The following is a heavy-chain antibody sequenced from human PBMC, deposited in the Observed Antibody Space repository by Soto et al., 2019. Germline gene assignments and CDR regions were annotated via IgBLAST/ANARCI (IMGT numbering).Heavy chain of an antibody. V-gene: IGHV3-23*01. CDR1: GFSLSTYA. CDR2: ISGSGGTTT. D-gene: IGHD1-26*01. J-gene: IGHJ4*02. Sequence: EVQLLESGGGLVQPGGSLRLSCAASGFSLSTYAMSWVRQAPGKGLEWVSGISGSGGTTTYYADSVKGRFTISRDNSKNRLYLQMDRRRVEDTAVHYCVVGATTGRVDSWGQGTLVTVSS. CDR3: VVGATTGRVDS.